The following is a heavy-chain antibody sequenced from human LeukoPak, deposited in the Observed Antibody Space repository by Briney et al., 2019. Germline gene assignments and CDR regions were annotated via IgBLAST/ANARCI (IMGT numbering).Heavy chain of an antibody. V-gene: IGHV4-61*02. J-gene: IGHJ4*02. CDR1: GGSISSGSYY. D-gene: IGHD6-13*01. CDR3: ATIRSDSSRPFDY. Sequence: SSQTLSLTCTVSGGSISSGSYYWSWIRQPAGKGLEWIGRIYTSGSTNYNPSLKSRVTISVDTSKNQFSLKLSSVTAADTAVYYCATIRSDSSRPFDYWGQGTLVTVSS. CDR2: IYTSGST.